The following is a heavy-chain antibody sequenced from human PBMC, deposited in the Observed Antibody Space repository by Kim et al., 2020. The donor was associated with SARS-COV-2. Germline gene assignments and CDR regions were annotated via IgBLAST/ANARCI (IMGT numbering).Heavy chain of an antibody. D-gene: IGHD3-10*01. Sequence: YTNPCLRRRVTISVDTSKHQFSLKRSSVTAADTAVYYCARGSMVRGVLRHWGQGTLVTVSS. CDR3: ARGSMVRGVLRH. J-gene: IGHJ4*02. V-gene: IGHV4-39*01.